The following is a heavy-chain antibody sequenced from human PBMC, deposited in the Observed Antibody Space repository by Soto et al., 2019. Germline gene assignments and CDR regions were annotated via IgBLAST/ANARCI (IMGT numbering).Heavy chain of an antibody. CDR3: ARTNYYDSSGYAX. Sequence: ASVKVSCKASGYTFTSYAMHWVRQAPGQRLEWMGWINAANGNTKYSQKFQGRVTITRDTSASTAYMELSSLRSEGTAVYYCARTNYYDSSGYAXWGQGTQVTVSS. D-gene: IGHD3-22*01. J-gene: IGHJ4*02. CDR2: INAANGNT. CDR1: GYTFTSYA. V-gene: IGHV1-3*01.